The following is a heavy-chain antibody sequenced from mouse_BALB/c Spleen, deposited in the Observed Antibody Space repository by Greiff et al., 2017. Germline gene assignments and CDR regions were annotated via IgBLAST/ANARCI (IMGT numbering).Heavy chain of an antibody. CDR3: TRWVGVGYAMDY. CDR2: IYPGNSDT. D-gene: IGHD1-1*02. J-gene: IGHJ4*01. Sequence: EVQLQQSGTVLARPGASVKMSCKASGYTFTSYWMHWVKQRPGQGLEWIGAIYPGNSDTSYNQKFKGKAKLTAVTSTSTAYMELSSLTNEDSAVYYCTRWVGVGYAMDYWGQGTSVTVSS. CDR1: GYTFTSYW. V-gene: IGHV1-5*01.